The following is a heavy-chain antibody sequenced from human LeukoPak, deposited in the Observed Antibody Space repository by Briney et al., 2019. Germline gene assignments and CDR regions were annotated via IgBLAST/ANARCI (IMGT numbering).Heavy chain of an antibody. Sequence: ASVKVSCKASGGTFSSYAISWVRQATGQGLEWMGWMNPNSGNTGYAQKFQGRVTMTRNTSISTAYMELSSLRSEDTAVYYCARTHYYYYGMDVWGQGTTVTVSS. CDR3: ARTHYYYYGMDV. CDR1: GGTFSSYA. V-gene: IGHV1-8*02. CDR2: MNPNSGNT. J-gene: IGHJ6*02.